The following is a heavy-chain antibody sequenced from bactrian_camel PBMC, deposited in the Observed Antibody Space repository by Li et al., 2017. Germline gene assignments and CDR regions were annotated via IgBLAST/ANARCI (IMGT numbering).Heavy chain of an antibody. J-gene: IGHJ6*01. D-gene: IGHD6*01. CDR1: GYTYAAYD. V-gene: IGHV3S63*01. CDR3: AADLKSRGSWYYRRAADFEY. Sequence: QVQLVESGGGSVEAGGSLRLSCTASGYTYAAYDFAWFHQAPGKEREGVSAIESTGSTSYADSVKGRFTISLDNAKNTVYLQMNTLKPEDTGMYYCAADLKSRGSWYYRRAADFEYWGLGTQVTVS. CDR2: IESTGST.